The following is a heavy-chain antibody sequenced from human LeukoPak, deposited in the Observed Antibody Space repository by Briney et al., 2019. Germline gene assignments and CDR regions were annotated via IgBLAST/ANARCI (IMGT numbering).Heavy chain of an antibody. CDR3: AGGYVSTFDY. CDR1: GGSISSSSYY. Sequence: SETLSLTCTVSGGSISSSSYYWGWIRQPPGKGLEWIGSIYYSGSTYYNPSLKSRVTISVDTSKNQFSLKLSSVTAADTAVYYCAGGYVSTFDYWGQGTLVTVSS. V-gene: IGHV4-39*07. CDR2: IYYSGST. D-gene: IGHD5-12*01. J-gene: IGHJ4*02.